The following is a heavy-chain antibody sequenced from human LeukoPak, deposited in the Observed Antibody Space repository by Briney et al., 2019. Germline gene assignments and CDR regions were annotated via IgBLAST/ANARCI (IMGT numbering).Heavy chain of an antibody. CDR1: GFTFSSYA. J-gene: IGHJ4*02. V-gene: IGHV3-30*04. CDR3: ARDSLGDPTYYFDN. D-gene: IGHD3-10*01. Sequence: GGSLRLSCAASGFTFSSYAMHWVRQAPGKGLEWVAVISYDGTNKYYADSVKGRFTISRDNSKNTLYLQMNSLRAEDTAVYYCARDSLGDPTYYFDNWGQGTLVTVSS. CDR2: ISYDGTNK.